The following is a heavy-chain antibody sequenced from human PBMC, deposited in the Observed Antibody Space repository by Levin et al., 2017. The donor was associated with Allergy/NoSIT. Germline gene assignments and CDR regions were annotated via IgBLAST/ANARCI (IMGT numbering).Heavy chain of an antibody. J-gene: IGHJ4*02. CDR3: AKDIGGRTYYDMLTGYCDY. Sequence: GESLKISCAASGFTFDDYTMHWVRQAPGKGLEWVSLISWDGGSTYYADSVKGRFTISRDNSKNSLYLQMNSLRTEDTALYYCAKDIGGRTYYDMLTGYCDYWGQGTLVTVSS. V-gene: IGHV3-43*01. D-gene: IGHD3-9*01. CDR2: ISWDGGST. CDR1: GFTFDDYT.